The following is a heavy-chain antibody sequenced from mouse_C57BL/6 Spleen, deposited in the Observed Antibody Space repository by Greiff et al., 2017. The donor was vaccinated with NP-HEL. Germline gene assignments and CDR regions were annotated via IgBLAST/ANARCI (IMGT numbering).Heavy chain of an antibody. D-gene: IGHD2-3*01. V-gene: IGHV1-64*01. CDR3: ARQGYYYLDY. CDR1: GYTFTSYW. Sequence: QVQLQQPGAELVKPGASVKLSCKASGYTFTSYWMHWVKQRPGQGLEWIGMIHPNSGSTNYNEKFKSKATLTVDKSASTAYMQLSSLTSEDYAVYYCARQGYYYLDYWGQGTTLTVSS. CDR2: IHPNSGST. J-gene: IGHJ2*01.